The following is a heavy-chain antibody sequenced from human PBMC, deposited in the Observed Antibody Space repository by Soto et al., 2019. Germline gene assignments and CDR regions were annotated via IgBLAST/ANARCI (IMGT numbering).Heavy chain of an antibody. V-gene: IGHV3-30*18. CDR3: AKTRIGGYCSTNRCYVLQH. CDR2: ISYDGKDK. J-gene: IGHJ1*01. Sequence: QVQLVESGGGVVQPGRPLRLSCAASGFNFGYYGMHWVRQAPGKGLEWVAIISYDGKDKYYTDSVKGRFTISRDNSKNTLYLQMNSLKPEDTAVYDCAKTRIGGYCSTNRCYVLQHWGQGTLVSLSS. CDR1: GFNFGYYG. D-gene: IGHD2-2*01.